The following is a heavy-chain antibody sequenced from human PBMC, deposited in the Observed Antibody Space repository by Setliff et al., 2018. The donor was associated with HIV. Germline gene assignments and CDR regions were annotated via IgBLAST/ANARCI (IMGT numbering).Heavy chain of an antibody. V-gene: IGHV4-39*01. CDR2: IYYSGNT. J-gene: IGHJ4*02. CDR3: ARRVILSYGWNY. Sequence: SETLSLTCTVSGGSIKSSSYYWGWIRQPPGKGLEWIGSIYYSGNTYYNPSLKSRVTILEDTSRNQFSLKLSSVTAADTAVYHCARRVILSYGWNYWGQGTLVTVSS. CDR1: GGSIKSSSYY. D-gene: IGHD3-16*02.